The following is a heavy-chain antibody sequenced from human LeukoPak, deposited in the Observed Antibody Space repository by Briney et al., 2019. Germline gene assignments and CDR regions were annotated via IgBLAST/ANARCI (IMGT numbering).Heavy chain of an antibody. Sequence: PGGSLRLSCTASGFTFGDYAMSWVRQAPGKGLEWVGFIRSKVYGGTTEYAASVKVRFTISRDDSKSIAYLQMTSLKTEDAGVYYCTRFTTVGVVDAFDIWGQGTMVTVSS. J-gene: IGHJ3*02. V-gene: IGHV3-49*04. D-gene: IGHD3-3*01. CDR3: TRFTTVGVVDAFDI. CDR1: GFTFGDYA. CDR2: IRSKVYGGTT.